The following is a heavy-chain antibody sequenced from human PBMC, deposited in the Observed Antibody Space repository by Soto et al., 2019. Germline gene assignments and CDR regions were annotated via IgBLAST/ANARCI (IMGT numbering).Heavy chain of an antibody. J-gene: IGHJ4*02. D-gene: IGHD5-18*01. CDR3: AREDTAVALDY. Sequence: QVQLVQSGAEVKKPGASVKVSCKASGYTFTDYAMHWVRQAPGQRLEWMGWISTGNGNTNYAQRVQGRVTMTTDTFTSTAYMELRSLRSDDTAVYFCAREDTAVALDYWGQGTLVSVSS. V-gene: IGHV1-3*04. CDR2: ISTGNGNT. CDR1: GYTFTDYA.